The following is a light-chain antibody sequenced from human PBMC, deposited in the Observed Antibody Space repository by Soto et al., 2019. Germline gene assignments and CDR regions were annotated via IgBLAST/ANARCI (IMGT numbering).Light chain of an antibody. CDR3: ASYTTSSAFVV. CDR1: SSDVGSYDR. Sequence: QSVLTQRPSVSASPGQSVTISCTGTSSDVGSYDRVSWYQQPPGTAPKLMIYEVSNRPSGVPDRFSGSKSGNTASLTISGLQAEDEADYFCASYTTSSAFVVFGGGTKLTVL. V-gene: IGLV2-18*02. J-gene: IGLJ2*01. CDR2: EVS.